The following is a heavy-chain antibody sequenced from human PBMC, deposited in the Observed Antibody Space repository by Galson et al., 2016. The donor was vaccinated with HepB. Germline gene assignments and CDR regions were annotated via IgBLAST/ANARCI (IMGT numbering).Heavy chain of an antibody. D-gene: IGHD3-10*01. CDR3: AREGGLRYFDY. Sequence: SLRLSCAASGFTFNNYGMHWVRQAPGKGLEWLAIMSYDGSNKHYADSVKGRFTISRDNSKNMLSLQMNSLRPEGTALYYCAREGGLRYFDYWGQGTLVTVSS. J-gene: IGHJ4*02. V-gene: IGHV3-30*03. CDR2: MSYDGSNK. CDR1: GFTFNNYG.